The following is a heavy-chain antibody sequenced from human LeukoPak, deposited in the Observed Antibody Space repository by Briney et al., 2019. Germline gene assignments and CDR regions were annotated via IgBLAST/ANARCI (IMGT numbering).Heavy chain of an antibody. V-gene: IGHV1-2*02. D-gene: IGHD4-17*01. J-gene: IGHJ4*02. Sequence: ASVKVSCKASGYIFTGYFMHWVRQAPGQGLEWMVWINPISGGTNYARKFQGRVTMTRDTSISTAYMELSWLSSDDTAVYYCARGVHDYGEDWGQGTLLTVSS. CDR2: INPISGGT. CDR1: GYIFTGYF. CDR3: ARGVHDYGED.